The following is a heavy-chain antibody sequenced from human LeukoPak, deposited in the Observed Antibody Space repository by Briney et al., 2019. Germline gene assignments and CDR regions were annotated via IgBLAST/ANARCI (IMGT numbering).Heavy chain of an antibody. J-gene: IGHJ3*02. Sequence: GGSLRLSCAASGFTFNNYAMSWVRQAPGKGLEWVSAISGSGGSTYYADSVKGRFTISRDNSKNTLYLQMNSLRAEDTAVYYCARQVIAVANFDIWGQGTMVTVSS. CDR3: ARQVIAVANFDI. CDR2: ISGSGGST. D-gene: IGHD6-19*01. CDR1: GFTFNNYA. V-gene: IGHV3-23*01.